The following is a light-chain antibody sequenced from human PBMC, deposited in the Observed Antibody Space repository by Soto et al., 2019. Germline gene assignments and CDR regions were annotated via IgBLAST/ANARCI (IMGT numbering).Light chain of an antibody. CDR3: SSYTSISTSVV. CDR1: SSDVGGYKY. Sequence: QSVLTQPASVSRSPEQSITISCTATSSDVGGYKYVSWYQQLPGRAHKLIISEVSNRPSGVSDRFTGSKAGNTASLTISGLQNEDEGDYYCSSYTSISTSVVFGGGTKVTVL. V-gene: IGLV2-14*01. J-gene: IGLJ2*01. CDR2: EVS.